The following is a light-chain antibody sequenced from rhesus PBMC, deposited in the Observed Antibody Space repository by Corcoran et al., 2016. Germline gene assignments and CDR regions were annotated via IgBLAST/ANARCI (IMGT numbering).Light chain of an antibody. V-gene: IGKV1-69*01. CDR2: RAS. CDR1: QGISNW. CDR3: QQHDNSPFT. Sequence: DIQMTQSPSSLPASVGDRVTITCRASQGISNWLAWYQQKPGKAPKLLSYRASKLETGVPSRFSGGGSGTAFTLTISSLQPEDIATYYCQQHDNSPFTFGPGTKLDIK. J-gene: IGKJ3*01.